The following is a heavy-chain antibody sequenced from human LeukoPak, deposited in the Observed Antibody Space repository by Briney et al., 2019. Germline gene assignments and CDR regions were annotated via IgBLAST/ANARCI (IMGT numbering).Heavy chain of an antibody. V-gene: IGHV3-21*01. J-gene: IGHJ3*02. CDR3: ARGYSGSI. CDR2: ITNSGDNT. Sequence: GGSLRLSCAASGFTFRSSTMNWVRQAPGKGLEWVSTITNSGDNTYYADSVKGLFTISRDNAKNSLYLQMNSLRAEDTAVYYCARGYSGSIWGQGTMVTVSS. D-gene: IGHD6-6*01. CDR1: GFTFRSST.